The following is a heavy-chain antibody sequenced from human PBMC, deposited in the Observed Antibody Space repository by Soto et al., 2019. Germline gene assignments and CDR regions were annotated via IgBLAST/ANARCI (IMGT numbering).Heavy chain of an antibody. CDR1: GGSNSSYY. CDR2: ISYSGST. D-gene: IGHD6-13*01. CDR3: AREGVSSSWYYYYAMDV. Sequence: QVQLQESGPGLVKPSETLSLTCTVSGGSNSSYYWSWIRQPPGKGLEWIGYISYSGSTNYKSSLKSRVTISVDTPKNQFSLNLSSVTAADTAVYYCAREGVSSSWYYYYAMDVWGQGTTVTVSS. V-gene: IGHV4-59*01. J-gene: IGHJ6*02.